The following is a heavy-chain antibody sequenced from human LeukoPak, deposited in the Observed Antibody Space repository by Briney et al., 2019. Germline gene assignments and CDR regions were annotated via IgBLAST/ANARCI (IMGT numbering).Heavy chain of an antibody. D-gene: IGHD3-3*01. CDR2: IYYSGST. CDR1: GGSISSYY. J-gene: IGHJ6*02. V-gene: IGHV4-59*08. CDR3: ARHRAGITIFGVAPRTYGMDV. Sequence: PSETLSLTCTVSGGSISSYYWSWIRQPPGKGLESFGYIYYSGSTNYNPSLKSRVTISVDTSKNQFSLKLSSVTAADTAVYYCARHRAGITIFGVAPRTYGMDVWGQGTTVTVSS.